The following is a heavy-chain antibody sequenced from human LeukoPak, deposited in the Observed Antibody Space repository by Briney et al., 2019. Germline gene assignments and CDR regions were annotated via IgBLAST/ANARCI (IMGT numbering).Heavy chain of an antibody. CDR1: GFSFNTYG. CDR2: IRYDAINK. CDR3: ARAGAYYYDSSGYPPDY. D-gene: IGHD3-22*01. J-gene: IGHJ4*02. V-gene: IGHV3-30*02. Sequence: GGSLRLSCAVSGFSFNTYGMHWVRQAPGKGLEWVAFIRYDAINKYYADSVKGRFTISRDNAKNSLYLQMNSLRAEDTAVYYCARAGAYYYDSSGYPPDYWGQGTLVTVSS.